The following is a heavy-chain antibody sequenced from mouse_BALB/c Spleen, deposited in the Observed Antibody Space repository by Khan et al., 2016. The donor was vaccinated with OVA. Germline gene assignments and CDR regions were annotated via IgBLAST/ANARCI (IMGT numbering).Heavy chain of an antibody. CDR3: ARNGITTWFAY. CDR1: GYSFTSYY. Sequence: VQLQQSGPELMKPGASVKISCKATGYSFTSYYIHWMKQSHGKSLEWIGDIDPFNGGTNYNQKFKGKATLTVDKSSNTAYMHLSSLTSEHSAVYYCARNGITTWFAYWGQGTLVTVSA. CDR2: IDPFNGGT. D-gene: IGHD2-4*01. V-gene: IGHV1S135*01. J-gene: IGHJ3*01.